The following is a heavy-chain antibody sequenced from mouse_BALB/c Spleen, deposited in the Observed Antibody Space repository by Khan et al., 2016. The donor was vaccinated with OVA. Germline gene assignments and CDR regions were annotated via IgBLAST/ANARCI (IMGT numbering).Heavy chain of an antibody. Sequence: VKLQQSGPGLVAPSQSLSITCTISGFSLTSSGIHWVRQPPGKGLEWLVVIWSDGSTTYNSTLKSRLSITKDNSKSQIFLKMNSLQTDDTAMYFCARQPYYHYYALDYWGQGTSVTVSS. CDR2: IWSDGST. CDR1: GFSLTSSG. CDR3: ARQPYYHYYALDY. D-gene: IGHD2-10*01. V-gene: IGHV2-6-1*01. J-gene: IGHJ4*01.